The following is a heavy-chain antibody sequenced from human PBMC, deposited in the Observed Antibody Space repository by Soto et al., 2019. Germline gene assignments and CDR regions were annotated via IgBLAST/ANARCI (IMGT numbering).Heavy chain of an antibody. D-gene: IGHD3-22*01. Sequence: QITLKESGPTLVKLTQTLTLTCTFSGFSLSTSGVGVGWIRQPQGKTLEWLALIYWADDKRYSPSLKSSLTIPKDSTKNRFVLKITIMDPVVTAAYFCAYVITMIDSAFDIWGQGTLVIVSS. V-gene: IGHV2-5*02. CDR2: IYWADDK. CDR3: AYVITMIDSAFDI. J-gene: IGHJ3*02. CDR1: GFSLSTSGVG.